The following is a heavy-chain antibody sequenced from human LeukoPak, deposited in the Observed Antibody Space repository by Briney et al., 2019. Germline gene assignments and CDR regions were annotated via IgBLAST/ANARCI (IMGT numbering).Heavy chain of an antibody. D-gene: IGHD6-19*01. V-gene: IGHV1-3*01. J-gene: IGHJ4*02. Sequence: GASVKVSCKASGYIFTRYAIHWVRQAPGQRLEWMGWINAGNGNTKYSQKIQGRVTITRDTSASTAYMEVSSLRSEDTAVYCCARGIEASSGWYVIDYWGQGTLVTVSS. CDR2: INAGNGNT. CDR3: ARGIEASSGWYVIDY. CDR1: GYIFTRYA.